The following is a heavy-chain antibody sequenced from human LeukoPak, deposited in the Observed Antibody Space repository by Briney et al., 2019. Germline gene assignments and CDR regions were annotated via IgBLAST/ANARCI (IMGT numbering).Heavy chain of an antibody. CDR2: IFHSGST. Sequence: PSETLSLTCVVSGDSITSGYYCAWIRQPPGKGLEWIGSIFHSGSTYRNPSLRSRVTISLNTSKNQISLILSSMTAADTAVYYCARSSSVDTALVGVHWFDPWGQGTLVTVSS. J-gene: IGHJ5*02. V-gene: IGHV4-38-2*01. CDR3: ARSSSVDTALVGVHWFDP. D-gene: IGHD5-18*01. CDR1: GDSITSGYY.